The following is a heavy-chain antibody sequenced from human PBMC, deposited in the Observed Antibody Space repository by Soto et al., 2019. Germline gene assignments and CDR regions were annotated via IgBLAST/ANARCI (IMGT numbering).Heavy chain of an antibody. CDR1: GGSISSYF. V-gene: IGHV4-59*01. CDR2: IHYSGTI. Sequence: SETLSLTCTVSGGSISSYFWSWIRQPPGKGLEWIGYIHYSGTINYNPSLKSRVTMSVDTSSNQFSLKLNSVTAADTAIYYCARGLNFYDIRAPFGHWGQGSLVTVSS. CDR3: ARGLNFYDIRAPFGH. J-gene: IGHJ4*02. D-gene: IGHD3-22*01.